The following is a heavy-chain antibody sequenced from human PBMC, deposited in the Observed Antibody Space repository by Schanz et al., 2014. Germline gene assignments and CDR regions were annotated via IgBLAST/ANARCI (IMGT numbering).Heavy chain of an antibody. V-gene: IGHV3-23*01. CDR1: GFSFSSYA. Sequence: EVQLLESGGGLVQPGGSLRLSCAASGFSFSSYAMGWVRQARGKGLEWVSTIGTSGGTNYAESVKGRFTISRDNSKNTLYLQMNSLRAEDTAVYYCAKGRFGELSAFDIWGQGTMXTVSS. CDR2: IGTSGGT. D-gene: IGHD3-10*01. J-gene: IGHJ3*02. CDR3: AKGRFGELSAFDI.